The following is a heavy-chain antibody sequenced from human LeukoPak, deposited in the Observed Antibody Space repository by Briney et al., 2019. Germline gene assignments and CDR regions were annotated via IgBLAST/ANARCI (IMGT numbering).Heavy chain of an antibody. CDR1: GGSISSYY. D-gene: IGHD3-10*01. CDR3: ARRYGSETYNWFDP. J-gene: IGHJ5*02. Sequence: PSETLSLTCTVSGGSISSYYWSWIRQPPGKGLEWIGYIYYSGSTNYNPSLKSRVTISVDTSKNQFSLKLSSVTAADTAVYYCARRYGSETYNWFDPWGQGTLVTVSS. CDR2: IYYSGST. V-gene: IGHV4-59*12.